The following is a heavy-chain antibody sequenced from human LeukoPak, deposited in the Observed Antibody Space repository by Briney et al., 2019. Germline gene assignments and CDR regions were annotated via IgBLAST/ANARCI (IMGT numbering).Heavy chain of an antibody. J-gene: IGHJ4*02. CDR3: AKGHRITMVRGVRFDY. CDR2: ISGSGGST. CDR1: GFTFSSYA. D-gene: IGHD3-10*01. Sequence: QPGGSLRLSCAASGFTFSSYAMSWVRQAPGKGLEWDSAISGSGGSTYYADSVKGRFTISRDNSKNTLYLQMNSLRAEDTAVYYCAKGHRITMVRGVRFDYWGQGTLVTVSS. V-gene: IGHV3-23*01.